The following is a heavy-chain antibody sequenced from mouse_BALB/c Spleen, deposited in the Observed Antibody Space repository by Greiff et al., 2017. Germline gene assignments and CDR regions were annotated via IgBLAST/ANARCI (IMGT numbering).Heavy chain of an antibody. J-gene: IGHJ4*01. CDR3: ARNGDYAMDY. Sequence: QVQLQQSGAELVMPGASVKMSCKASGYTFTDYWMHWVKQRPGQGLEWIGAIDTSDSYTSYNQKFKGKATLTVDESSSTAYMQLSSLTSEDSAVYYCARNGDYAMDYWGQGTSVTVSS. CDR2: IDTSDSYT. V-gene: IGHV1-69*01. CDR1: GYTFTDYW.